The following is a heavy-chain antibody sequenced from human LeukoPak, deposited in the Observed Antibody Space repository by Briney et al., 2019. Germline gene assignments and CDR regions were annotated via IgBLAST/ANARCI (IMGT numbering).Heavy chain of an antibody. J-gene: IGHJ6*02. CDR1: GGSNSSSSYY. V-gene: IGHV4-39*01. Sequence: SETLSLTCTVSGGSNSSSSYYWGWIRQPPGKGREWIGSIYYSGSTYYNPSLKSRVTISVDTSKNQFSLKLSSVTAADTAVYYCASNGDAVTTNPYYYYGMDVWGQGTTVTVSS. CDR3: ASNGDAVTTNPYYYYGMDV. CDR2: IYYSGST. D-gene: IGHD4-17*01.